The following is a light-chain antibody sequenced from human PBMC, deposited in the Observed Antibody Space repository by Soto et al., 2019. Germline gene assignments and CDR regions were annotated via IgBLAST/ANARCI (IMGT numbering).Light chain of an antibody. J-gene: IGKJ2*01. V-gene: IGKV1-27*01. CDR1: QGISNY. CDR3: QKYNSAPYT. Sequence: DIQMTQSPSSLSASVGDRVTITYRASQGISNYLAWYQQKPGQVPKLLIYAASTLQSGVPSRFSGSGSGTDYTLTISSLHAEDVATYYWQKYNSAPYTFGQGTKLEIK. CDR2: AAS.